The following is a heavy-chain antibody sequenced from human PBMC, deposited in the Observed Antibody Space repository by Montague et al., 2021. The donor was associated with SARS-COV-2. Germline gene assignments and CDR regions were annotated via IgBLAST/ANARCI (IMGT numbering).Heavy chain of an antibody. Sequence: SETLSLTCTVYGGSISSYYWSWIRQPPGKGLEWIGDINYSGNTNYNPSLKSRVTISVDTSKNQFSLKLSSVTAADTAVYYCARGFDYWGQGTLVTVSS. J-gene: IGHJ4*02. CDR1: GGSISSYY. CDR2: INYSGNT. CDR3: ARGFDY. V-gene: IGHV4-59*01.